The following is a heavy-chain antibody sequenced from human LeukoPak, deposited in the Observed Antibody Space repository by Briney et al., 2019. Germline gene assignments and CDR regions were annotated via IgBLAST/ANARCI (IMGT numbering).Heavy chain of an antibody. Sequence: GGSLRLSCAASGFTFSSYAMSWVRQAPGKGLEWVSGISGSGTSTYYADSVKGRFTVSRDNSKNTLYLQMHSLRAEDTAIYYCAKVGAAAWGTAFDIWGQGTLVTVPS. D-gene: IGHD6-13*01. J-gene: IGHJ3*02. CDR2: ISGSGTST. CDR3: AKVGAAAWGTAFDI. CDR1: GFTFSSYA. V-gene: IGHV3-23*01.